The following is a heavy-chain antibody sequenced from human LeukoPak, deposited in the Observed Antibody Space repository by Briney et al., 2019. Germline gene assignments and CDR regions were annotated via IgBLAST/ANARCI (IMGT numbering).Heavy chain of an antibody. V-gene: IGHV1-18*01. CDR1: GYTFTSYG. CDR2: ISAYNGNT. CDR3: AREVDNTARVPTGYGMDV. Sequence: WASVKVSCKASGYTFTSYGISWVRQAPGQGLEWMGWISAYNGNTNYAQKLQGRVTMATDTSTSTAYMELRSLRSDDTAVYYCAREVDNTARVPTGYGMDVWGQGTTVTVSS. J-gene: IGHJ6*02. D-gene: IGHD5-18*01.